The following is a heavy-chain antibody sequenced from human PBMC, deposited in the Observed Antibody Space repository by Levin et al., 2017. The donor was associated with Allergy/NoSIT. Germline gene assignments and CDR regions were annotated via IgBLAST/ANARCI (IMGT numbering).Heavy chain of an antibody. CDR3: AKDGGGLLWIGEILDAFDI. Sequence: QTGESLKISCAASGFSFSTYAMHWVRQTPGKGLEWLAVISFDGTYKYYLDSVKGRFTISRDNSKSTLDLQMNSLIPEDTGIYYCAKDGGGLLWIGEILDAFDIWGQGTMVTVSP. CDR1: GFSFSTYA. J-gene: IGHJ3*02. CDR2: ISFDGTYK. V-gene: IGHV3-30*18. D-gene: IGHD3-10*01.